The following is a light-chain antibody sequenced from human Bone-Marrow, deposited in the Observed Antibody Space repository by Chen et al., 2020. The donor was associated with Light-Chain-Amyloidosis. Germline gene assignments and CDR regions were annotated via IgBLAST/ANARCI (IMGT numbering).Light chain of an antibody. CDR3: QQYGTTPLT. CDR1: QTISSNY. Sequence: EIVMTQSPGTLSLSPGEGANLSCRASQTISSNYLTWYQQKVGQAHRLLIYGSSSRATGIPVRFTGSGAGTDFTLTINRLEPEDFAMYYCQQYGTTPLTFGGGTKVEIK. J-gene: IGKJ4*01. CDR2: GSS. V-gene: IGKV3-20*01.